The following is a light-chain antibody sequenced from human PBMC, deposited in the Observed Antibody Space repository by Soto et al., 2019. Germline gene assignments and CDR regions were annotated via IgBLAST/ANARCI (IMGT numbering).Light chain of an antibody. CDR1: SSDVGAYNY. Sequence: QSALTQPASVSGSPGQPITISCTGTSSDVGAYNYVSWYQQHPGKAPKLMIYDVSHRPSGVSNRFSGSKSGNTASLTISGLQAEDEADYYCSSYTRSSTVVFGGGTQLTVL. J-gene: IGLJ2*01. V-gene: IGLV2-14*03. CDR2: DVS. CDR3: SSYTRSSTVV.